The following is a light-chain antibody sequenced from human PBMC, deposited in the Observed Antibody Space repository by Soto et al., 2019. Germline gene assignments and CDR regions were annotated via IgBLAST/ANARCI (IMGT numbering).Light chain of an antibody. J-gene: IGLJ1*01. Sequence: QAVVTQPPSVSGAPGQRVTISCTGSSSNIGAGYDVHWYQQLPGTAPKLLIYGNSNRPSGVPDRFSGSKSGTSASLAITGLQAEDEAHYYCQSYDSSLSVYVFGTGTKLTVL. CDR2: GNS. CDR3: QSYDSSLSVYV. CDR1: SSNIGAGYD. V-gene: IGLV1-40*01.